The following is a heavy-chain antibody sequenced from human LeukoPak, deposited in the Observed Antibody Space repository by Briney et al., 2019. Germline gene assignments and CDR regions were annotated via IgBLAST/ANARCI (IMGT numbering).Heavy chain of an antibody. D-gene: IGHD1-26*01. CDR3: ARAISGSYSRAFDI. CDR2: IYYSGST. Sequence: SQTLSLPCTVSLGSISSYYWSGIRHPTAKGLEWIGYIYYSGSTNYNPSLKSRVTISVDTSKNQFSLKLSSVTAADTAVYYCARAISGSYSRAFDIWGQGTMVTVSS. V-gene: IGHV4-59*01. J-gene: IGHJ3*02. CDR1: LGSISSYY.